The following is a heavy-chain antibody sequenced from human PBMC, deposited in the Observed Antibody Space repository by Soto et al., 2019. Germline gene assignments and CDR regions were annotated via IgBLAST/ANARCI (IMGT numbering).Heavy chain of an antibody. CDR1: GFTFTSSA. D-gene: IGHD3-22*01. J-gene: IGHJ3*02. V-gene: IGHV1-58*02. Sequence: ASVKVSCKASGFTFTSSAMQWVRQARGQRLEWKGWIVVGSGNTNYAQKFQERVTITRDISTSTAYMELSSLRSEDTAVYYCAALPDYYDSSGYYEPDAFDIWGQGTMVTVSS. CDR2: IVVGSGNT. CDR3: AALPDYYDSSGYYEPDAFDI.